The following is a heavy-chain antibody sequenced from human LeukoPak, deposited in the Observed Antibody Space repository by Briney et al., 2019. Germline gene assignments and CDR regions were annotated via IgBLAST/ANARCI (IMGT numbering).Heavy chain of an antibody. J-gene: IGHJ4*02. CDR3: AKDNSYGNFDY. CDR1: GFTFSSFT. D-gene: IGHD5-18*01. CDR2: ISGSGSST. Sequence: GGSLRLSCAASGFTFSSFTMSWVRRVPGKGLEWVSAISGSGSSTYYADSVKGRFTISRDNSKNMLYLQMNSVRAEDTALYYCAKDNSYGNFDYWGQGTLVTVSS. V-gene: IGHV3-23*01.